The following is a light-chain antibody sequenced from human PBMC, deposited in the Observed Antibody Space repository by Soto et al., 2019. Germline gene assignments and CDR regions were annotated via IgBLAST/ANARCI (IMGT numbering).Light chain of an antibody. J-gene: IGKJ1*01. CDR3: QQYNNWWT. CDR2: SAS. CDR1: QSVSSN. Sequence: EIVMTQSPATLSVSPGERATLSCRASQSVSSNFAWYQQKPGQAPRLLIYSASTRATGIPGRFSGSGSGTEFTLTIRSLQSEDFAVYYCQQYNNWWTFGQGTKVEI. V-gene: IGKV3-15*01.